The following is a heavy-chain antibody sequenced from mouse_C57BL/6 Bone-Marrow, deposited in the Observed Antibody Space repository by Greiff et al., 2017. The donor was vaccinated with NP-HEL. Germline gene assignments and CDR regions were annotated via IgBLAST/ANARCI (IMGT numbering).Heavy chain of an antibody. D-gene: IGHD4-1*02. CDR3: AREGPTGTVDY. V-gene: IGHV1-81*01. J-gene: IGHJ2*01. CDR1: GYTFTSYG. CDR2: IYPRSGNT. Sequence: QVQLQQSGAELARPGASVKLSCKASGYTFTSYGISWVKQRTGQGLEWIGEIYPRSGNTYYNEQFKGKATLTADKSSSTAYMELRSLTTEDSAVYFCAREGPTGTVDYWGKGTTLTVSS.